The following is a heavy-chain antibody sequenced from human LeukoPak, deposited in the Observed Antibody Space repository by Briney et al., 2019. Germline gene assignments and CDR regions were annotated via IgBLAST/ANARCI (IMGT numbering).Heavy chain of an antibody. J-gene: IGHJ3*02. CDR3: ARPQDFGLTGMNAFDI. Sequence: GESLKISCKGSGYRFNTYWIGLVRQMPGKGLEVMGIIYRPCFQEQVTISADKSINNAYLRWNRLNASDTAMYYCARPQDFGLTGMNAFDIWGQGTMVTVSS. D-gene: IGHD7-27*01. CDR1: GYRFNTYW. V-gene: IGHV5-51*01. CDR2: I.